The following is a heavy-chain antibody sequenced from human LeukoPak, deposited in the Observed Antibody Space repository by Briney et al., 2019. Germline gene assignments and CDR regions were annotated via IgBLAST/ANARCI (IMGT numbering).Heavy chain of an antibody. CDR3: AKGTYCTTTSCYDYFDY. V-gene: IGHV3-23*01. Sequence: GGSLRLSCAASGFTFSSYAMSWVRQGPGKGLEWVSTISSSGGGTYYADSVKGRFTISRDHSKNTLYLQINSLRAEDTAVYYCAKGTYCTTTSCYDYFDYWGQGTLVTVSS. J-gene: IGHJ4*02. CDR1: GFTFSSYA. CDR2: ISSSGGGT. D-gene: IGHD2-2*01.